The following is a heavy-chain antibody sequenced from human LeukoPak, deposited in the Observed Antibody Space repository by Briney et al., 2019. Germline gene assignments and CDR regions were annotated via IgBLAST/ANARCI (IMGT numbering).Heavy chain of an antibody. Sequence: GASVKVSCKASGYTFTSYYMHWGRQAPGQGLEWMGIINPSGGSTSYAQKFQGRVTMTRDTSTSTVYMELSSLRSEYTAVYYCARDRGSKRVAYCGGDCYIGYFDLWGRGTLVTVSS. CDR2: INPSGGST. V-gene: IGHV1-46*01. J-gene: IGHJ2*01. CDR3: ARDRGSKRVAYCGGDCYIGYFDL. CDR1: GYTFTSYY. D-gene: IGHD2-21*02.